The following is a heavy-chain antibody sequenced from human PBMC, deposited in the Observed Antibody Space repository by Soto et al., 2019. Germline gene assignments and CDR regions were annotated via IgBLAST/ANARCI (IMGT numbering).Heavy chain of an antibody. V-gene: IGHV3-23*01. D-gene: IGHD2-2*01. CDR1: GFTFSSYA. CDR2: ISGSGGST. J-gene: IGHJ3*02. Sequence: GGSLRLSCAASGFTFSSYAMSWVRQAPGKGLEWVSAISGSGGSTYYADSVKGRFTISRDNSKNTLYRQMNSLRAEDTAVYYCAKDQCDCSSTSCYHDAFDIWGQGTMVTVSS. CDR3: AKDQCDCSSTSCYHDAFDI.